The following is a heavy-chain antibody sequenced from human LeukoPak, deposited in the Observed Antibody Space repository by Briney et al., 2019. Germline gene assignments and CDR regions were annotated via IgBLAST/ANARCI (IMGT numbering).Heavy chain of an antibody. CDR3: AKSPYVVVVAATSYYFDY. CDR1: GFTFSSYA. D-gene: IGHD2-15*01. Sequence: GGPLRLSCAASGFTFSSYAMSWVRQAPGKGLEWVSAISGSGGSTYYADSVKGRFTISRDNSKNTLYLQMDSLRAEDTAVYYCAKSPYVVVVAATSYYFDYWGQGTLVTVSS. J-gene: IGHJ4*02. CDR2: ISGSGGST. V-gene: IGHV3-23*01.